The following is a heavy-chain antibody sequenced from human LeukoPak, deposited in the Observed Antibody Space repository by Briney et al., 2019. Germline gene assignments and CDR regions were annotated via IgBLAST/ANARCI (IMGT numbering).Heavy chain of an antibody. J-gene: IGHJ4*02. CDR3: ARDGGMAGEYFFDY. CDR2: INPNSGGT. Sequence: GASVKVSCTASGYIFTGYYMYWVRQAPGQGLEWMGWINPNSGGTNYAQKFQGRVTMTRDTSISTVYMEMSRLRSDDTAVYYCARDGGMAGEYFFDYRGQGTLVTVSS. CDR1: GYIFTGYY. V-gene: IGHV1-2*02. D-gene: IGHD3-16*01.